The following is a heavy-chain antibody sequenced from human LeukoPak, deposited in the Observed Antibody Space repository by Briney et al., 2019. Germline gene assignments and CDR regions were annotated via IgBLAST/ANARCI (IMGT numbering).Heavy chain of an antibody. V-gene: IGHV1-2*02. J-gene: IGHJ3*02. Sequence: GASVKVSCKASGYTFTGYFIHWVRQALGQGLEWLGWLNPKSGGTNYAQKFQGRVTMTRDTSITTAYMELSSLRSDDTAVYYCAREERAGDFDAFDIWGQGTMVTVSS. CDR1: GYTFTGYF. CDR2: LNPKSGGT. D-gene: IGHD3-10*01. CDR3: AREERAGDFDAFDI.